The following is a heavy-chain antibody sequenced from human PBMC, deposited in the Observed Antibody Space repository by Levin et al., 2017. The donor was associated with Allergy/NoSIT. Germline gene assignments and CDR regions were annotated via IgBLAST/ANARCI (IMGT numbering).Heavy chain of an antibody. D-gene: IGHD3-16*01. Sequence: SVKVSCKASGGTFSSYAISWVRQAPGQGLEWMGGIIPIFGTANYAQKFQGRVTITVDESTSTAYMELSSLRSEDTAVYYCARENSYDYVWGRGGKGAFDIWGQGTMVTVSS. CDR2: IIPIFGTA. J-gene: IGHJ3*02. CDR1: GGTFSSYA. V-gene: IGHV1-69*13. CDR3: ARENSYDYVWGRGGKGAFDI.